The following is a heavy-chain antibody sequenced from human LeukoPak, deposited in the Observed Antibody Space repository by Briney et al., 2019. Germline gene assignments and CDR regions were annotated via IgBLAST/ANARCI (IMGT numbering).Heavy chain of an antibody. D-gene: IGHD2-15*01. CDR3: ATWVVVAGRRAFDI. CDR2: MNPNSGNT. J-gene: IGHJ3*02. Sequence: GASVKVSCKASGYTSTSYDINWGRQATGQGRERMGWMNPNSGNTDYAQKFQGRVTMTRNTSISTAYMELSSLRSEDTAVYYCATWVVVAGRRAFDIWGQGTMVTVSS. CDR1: GYTSTSYD. V-gene: IGHV1-8*01.